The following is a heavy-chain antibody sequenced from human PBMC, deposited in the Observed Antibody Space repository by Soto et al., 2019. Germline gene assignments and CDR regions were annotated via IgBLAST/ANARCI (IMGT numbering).Heavy chain of an antibody. J-gene: IGHJ6*02. V-gene: IGHV3-72*01. D-gene: IGHD2-21*02. CDR3: ARRHYCRGDCTINPDYYYGMDV. CDR1: GFTFSDHC. CDR2: TRKKANSYTT. Sequence: LRLSCVASGFTFSDHCMDWVRQTPGRGLEWVGRTRKKANSYTTEYAASVTGRFTISRDDSKNSLYLQMNSLKTEDTAIYYCARRHYCRGDCTINPDYYYGMDVWGQGTTVTVSS.